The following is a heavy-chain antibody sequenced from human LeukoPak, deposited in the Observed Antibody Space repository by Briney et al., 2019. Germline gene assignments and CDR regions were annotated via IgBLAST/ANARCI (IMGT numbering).Heavy chain of an antibody. CDR1: GFTFSSYG. CDR2: ISFDGSSK. Sequence: GGSLRLFCAASGFTFSSYGMHWVRQAPGKGLEWVAVISFDGSSKYYADSVKGRFTISRDNSKNTLYLQMNSLRAEDTAVYYCAKHTSGYYDPFEISGQGTMVTVSS. J-gene: IGHJ3*02. CDR3: AKHTSGYYDPFEI. V-gene: IGHV3-30*18. D-gene: IGHD3-22*01.